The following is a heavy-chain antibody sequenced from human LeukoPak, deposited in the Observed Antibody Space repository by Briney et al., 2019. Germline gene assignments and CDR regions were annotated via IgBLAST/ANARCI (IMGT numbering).Heavy chain of an antibody. J-gene: IGHJ4*02. V-gene: IGHV1-2*02. CDR2: INPNSGGT. D-gene: IGHD6-19*01. Sequence: ASVKVSCKASGYTFTGYYMHWVRQAPGQGLEWMGWINPNSGGTNYAQKFQGRVTMTRDTSISTAYMELSRLRSDDTAAYYCARDPYSSGWFDYWGQGTLVTVSS. CDR1: GYTFTGYY. CDR3: ARDPYSSGWFDY.